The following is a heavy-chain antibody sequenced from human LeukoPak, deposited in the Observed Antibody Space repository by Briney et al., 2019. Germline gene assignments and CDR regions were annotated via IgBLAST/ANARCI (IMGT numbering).Heavy chain of an antibody. CDR2: INPNSGGT. D-gene: IGHD5-18*01. V-gene: IGHV1-2*02. CDR3: ARAGGYSYGYYYYYYMDG. CDR1: GYTFTGYY. J-gene: IGHJ6*03. Sequence: GASVKVSCKASGYTFTGYYMHWVRQAPGQGLEWMGWINPNSGGTNYAQKFQGRVTMTRDTSISTAYMELSRLRSDDTAVYYCARAGGYSYGYYYYYYMDGWGKGTTVTVSS.